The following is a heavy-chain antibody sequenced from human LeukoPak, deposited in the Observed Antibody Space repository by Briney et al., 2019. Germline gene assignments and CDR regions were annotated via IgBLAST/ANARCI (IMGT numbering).Heavy chain of an antibody. CDR1: GFTFDDYA. D-gene: IGHD1-26*01. Sequence: GRSLRLSCAASGFTFDDYAMHWVRQAPGKGLEWVSGISWNSGSIGYADSVKGRFTISRDNAKNTLYLQMNSLRAEDTAVYYCARERFGAYSGSKDWGQGTLVTVSS. V-gene: IGHV3-9*01. CDR3: ARERFGAYSGSKD. J-gene: IGHJ4*02. CDR2: ISWNSGSI.